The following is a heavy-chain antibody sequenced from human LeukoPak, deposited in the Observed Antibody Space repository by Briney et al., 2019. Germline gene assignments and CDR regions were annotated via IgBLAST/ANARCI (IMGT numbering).Heavy chain of an antibody. D-gene: IGHD4-11*01. Sequence: GGSLRLSCAASCFTVSNTYMSWVRQAPGKGLEWVSAIYSEGSTYYLDSVRGRFTISRDSSNNTLYLQMNSLRADDTAVYYCARLHRRQFTSFDYWGEGALITVS. J-gene: IGHJ4*02. CDR2: IYSEGST. CDR1: CFTVSNTY. V-gene: IGHV3-53*01. CDR3: ARLHRRQFTSFDY.